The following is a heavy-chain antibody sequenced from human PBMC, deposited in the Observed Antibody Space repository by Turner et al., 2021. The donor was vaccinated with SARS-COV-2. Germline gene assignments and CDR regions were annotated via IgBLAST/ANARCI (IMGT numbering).Heavy chain of an antibody. V-gene: IGHV4-31*03. J-gene: IGHJ4*02. D-gene: IGHD6-13*01. Sequence: QVQLQESGPGLVKPSQTLSLTCTVAGGSISSGRYYWSWIRQHPGKGLGWIGYIYNSGHTYYTPSLKSRVTISVDSSKNQFSLKLSSVTAADTAVYFCARSSTSSNRFDYWGQGTLVTVSS. CDR3: ARSSTSSNRFDY. CDR1: GGSISSGRYY. CDR2: IYNSGHT.